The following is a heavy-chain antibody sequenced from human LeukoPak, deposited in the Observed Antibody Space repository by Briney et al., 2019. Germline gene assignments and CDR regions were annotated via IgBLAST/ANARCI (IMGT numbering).Heavy chain of an antibody. Sequence: ASVKVSCKASGYTFTNFDINWVRQAPGQGLEWMGWMNPVSGNAGSAQKFQGRVTLTRDTSISTAYMELSSLRSDDTAFYYCARAPMGAAALYWGQGTLATVSS. V-gene: IGHV1-8*01. D-gene: IGHD6-13*01. CDR2: MNPVSGNA. CDR1: GYTFTNFD. J-gene: IGHJ4*02. CDR3: ARAPMGAAALY.